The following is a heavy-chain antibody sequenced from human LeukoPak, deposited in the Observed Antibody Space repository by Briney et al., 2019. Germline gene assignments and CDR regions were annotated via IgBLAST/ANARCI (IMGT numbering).Heavy chain of an antibody. Sequence: GVLRLSCAASGFTFSSYAMSWVRQAPGKGLEWVSAISGSGGSTYYADSVKGRFTISRDNSKNTLYLQMNSLRAEDTAVYYCAKGDSSGDYYYYYYMDVWGKGTTVTVSS. D-gene: IGHD6-19*01. CDR3: AKGDSSGDYYYYYYMDV. V-gene: IGHV3-23*01. CDR2: ISGSGGST. J-gene: IGHJ6*03. CDR1: GFTFSSYA.